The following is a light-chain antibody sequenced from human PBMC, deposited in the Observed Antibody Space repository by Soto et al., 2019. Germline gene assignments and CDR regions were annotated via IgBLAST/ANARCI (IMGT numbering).Light chain of an antibody. CDR1: QGLLHSNGYNY. J-gene: IGKJ5*01. CDR3: MQALQSLN. CDR2: FGS. V-gene: IGKV2-28*01. Sequence: DIVMTQSPLSLPVIPGEPASISCRSSQGLLHSNGYNYLDWYVQKPGQSPQLLIYFGSNRAPGVPDRFSGSGSGTDFTLKINRVEAEDVGTYYCMQALQSLNFGQGTRLEIK.